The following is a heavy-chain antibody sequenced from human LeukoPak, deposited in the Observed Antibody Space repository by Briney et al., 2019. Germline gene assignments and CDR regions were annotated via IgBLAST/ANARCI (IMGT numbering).Heavy chain of an antibody. CDR1: GGTLSTYE. CDR2: MSRTADRI. V-gene: IGHV3-48*03. D-gene: IGHD5-24*01. Sequence: GGSLRLSCTTFGGTLSTYEFTWVRQAPGKRPEWISYMSRTADRIDHADSVKGRFTMSRDNAKNSVYLQMNRMRVDDTAIYYCATRLPFTGYKNWGQGTLVTVSS. J-gene: IGHJ4*01. CDR3: ATRLPFTGYKN.